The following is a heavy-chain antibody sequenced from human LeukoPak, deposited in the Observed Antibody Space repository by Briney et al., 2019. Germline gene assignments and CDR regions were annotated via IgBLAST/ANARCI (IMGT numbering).Heavy chain of an antibody. D-gene: IGHD3-10*01. CDR1: GYSFTSYW. J-gene: IGHJ4*02. CDR2: IYPGDSDT. V-gene: IGHV5-51*01. Sequence: HGESLKISCKGSGYSFTSYWIGWVRQMPGKGLELMGIIYPGDSDTRHSPSFQGQVTISADKSISTAYLQWSRLKASDTAMYYCASVRNYGSGSYSAYWGQGTLVTVSS. CDR3: ASVRNYGSGSYSAY.